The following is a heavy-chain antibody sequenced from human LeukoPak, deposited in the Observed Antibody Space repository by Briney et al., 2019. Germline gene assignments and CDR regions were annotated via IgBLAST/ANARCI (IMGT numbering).Heavy chain of an antibody. J-gene: IGHJ4*02. CDR2: ISGSGGTT. V-gene: IGHV3-23*01. Sequence: PGGSLRLSCAASGFTFSSYEMSWVRQPPGKGLQWVSDISGSGGTTHYADSVKGRFTISRDNSKNTVYLQMNSLRAEDTAVYYCAKDLGYFDYWGQGTLVTVSS. D-gene: IGHD3-16*01. CDR3: AKDLGYFDY. CDR1: GFTFSSYE.